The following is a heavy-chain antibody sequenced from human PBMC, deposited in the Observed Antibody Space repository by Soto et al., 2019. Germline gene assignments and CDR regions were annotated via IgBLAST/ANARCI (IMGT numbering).Heavy chain of an antibody. V-gene: IGHV1-58*01. CDR1: GFTFTSSA. CDR2: IVVGSGNT. D-gene: IGHD1-26*01. CDR3: AASIVGATYSNGMDV. J-gene: IGHJ6*02. Sequence: SVKVSCKASGFTFTSSAVQWVRQARGQRLEWIGWIVVGSGNTNYAQKFQERVTITRDMSTSTAYMGLSSLRSEDTAVYYCAASIVGATYSNGMDVWGQGTTVTVSS.